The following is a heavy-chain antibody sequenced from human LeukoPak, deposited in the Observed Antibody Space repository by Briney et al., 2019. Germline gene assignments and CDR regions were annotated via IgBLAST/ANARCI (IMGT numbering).Heavy chain of an antibody. CDR3: ARGGYSSNPFDY. J-gene: IGHJ4*02. V-gene: IGHV4-4*07. CDR2: IHTSGGT. Sequence: PSETLSLTCTVPGGSISGYYWSWIRQPAGKGLEWIGRIHTSGGTNYNPSLKSRVTMSVDTSKNQFSLKLSSVTAADTAVYYCARGGYSSNPFDYWGQGTLVSVSS. D-gene: IGHD2-15*01. CDR1: GGSISGYY.